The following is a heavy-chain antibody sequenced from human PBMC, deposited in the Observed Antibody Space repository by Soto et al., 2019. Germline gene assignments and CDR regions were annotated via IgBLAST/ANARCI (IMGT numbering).Heavy chain of an antibody. CDR1: GFTFSNYA. CDR3: AKQQMGVIRALDY. CDR2: IRETGNT. J-gene: IGHJ4*02. Sequence: EVHILQSGGGLEQPGGSLRLSCAASGFTFSNYAMSWIRQAPGKGLEWVSTIRETGNTYYADSARGRFATSRDNSENTLYLQMSSLRAEDTAVYYCAKQQMGVIRALDYWGQGTLVTVSS. V-gene: IGHV3-23*01. D-gene: IGHD1-26*01.